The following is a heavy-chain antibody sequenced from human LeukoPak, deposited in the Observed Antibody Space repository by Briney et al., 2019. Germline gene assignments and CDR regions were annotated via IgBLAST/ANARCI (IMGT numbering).Heavy chain of an antibody. D-gene: IGHD3-10*01. CDR1: GFTFSSYE. J-gene: IGHJ4*02. Sequence: GGSLRLSCAASGFTFSSYEMNWVRQAPGKGLEWVSYISSSGSVIYYADSVKGRFTISRDNAKNSLYLQMNSLRAEDTAVYYCASRYYYVSGTLDYWGQGTLVTVSS. V-gene: IGHV3-48*03. CDR2: ISSSGSVI. CDR3: ASRYYYVSGTLDY.